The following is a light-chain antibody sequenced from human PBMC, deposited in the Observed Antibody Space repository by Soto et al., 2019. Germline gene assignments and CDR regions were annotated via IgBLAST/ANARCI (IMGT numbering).Light chain of an antibody. Sequence: QSALTQPASVSGSPGQSITISCTGTSSDVGGYNSVSWYQQHPGKAPKLIIYEVSNRPSGVSNRFSASKSGNTASLTMSGLQAEDEADYYCSSHTNPNTVIFGGGTKLTVL. CDR3: SSHTNPNTVI. V-gene: IGLV2-14*01. J-gene: IGLJ2*01. CDR1: SSDVGGYNS. CDR2: EVS.